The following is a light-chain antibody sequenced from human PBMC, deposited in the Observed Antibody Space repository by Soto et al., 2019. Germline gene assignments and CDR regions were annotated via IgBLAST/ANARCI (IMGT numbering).Light chain of an antibody. CDR2: GAS. CDR1: QDVSNW. Sequence: DIQMTQSPSSVSASVGDRVIVTCRASQDVSNWLAWYQQKPGAAPKLLIFGASNMESGVPSRFSGSGAGTEFTLSISSLQPEDFATYYCQQGYSTTPITFGQGTRLQI. V-gene: IGKV1-12*01. J-gene: IGKJ5*01. CDR3: QQGYSTTPIT.